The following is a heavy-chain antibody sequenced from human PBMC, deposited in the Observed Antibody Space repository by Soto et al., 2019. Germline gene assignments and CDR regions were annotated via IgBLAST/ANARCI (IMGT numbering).Heavy chain of an antibody. CDR1: GGSISSYY. CDR3: ARYYFSSTSGYAHWFDP. D-gene: IGHD2-2*01. CDR2: IYYSGST. J-gene: IGHJ5*02. V-gene: IGHV4-59*01. Sequence: PSETLSLTCTVSGGSISSYYWSWIRQPPGKGLEWIGYIYYSGSTNYNPSLKSRVTISVDTSKNQFSLKLSSVTAADTAVYYCARYYFSSTSGYAHWFDPWGQGTLVTVSS.